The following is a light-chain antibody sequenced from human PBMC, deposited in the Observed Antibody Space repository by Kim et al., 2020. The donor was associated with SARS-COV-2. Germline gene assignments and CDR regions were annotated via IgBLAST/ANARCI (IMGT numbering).Light chain of an antibody. Sequence: QRVTISCTGSSSNIGAGYVVHWYQQLPGTAHKLLIYSNSNRPSGVPDRFSGSKSGTSASLAITGLQAEDEADYYCQSYDSSLSGVVFGGGTQLTVL. J-gene: IGLJ2*01. CDR2: SNS. CDR3: QSYDSSLSGVV. CDR1: SSNIGAGYV. V-gene: IGLV1-40*01.